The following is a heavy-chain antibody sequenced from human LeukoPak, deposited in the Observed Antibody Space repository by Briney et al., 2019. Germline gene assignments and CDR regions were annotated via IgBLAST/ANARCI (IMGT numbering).Heavy chain of an antibody. V-gene: IGHV3-21*01. D-gene: IGHD5-24*01. CDR3: ARAGGDGYHYYFDY. CDR1: GFTFSSYS. Sequence: GGSLRLSCAASGFTFSSYSMNWVRQAPGKGLEWVSSISSSSSYIYYADSVKGRFTISRDNAKNSLYLQMNSLRAEDTAVYYCARAGGDGYHYYFDYWGQGTLVTVSS. CDR2: ISSSSSYI. J-gene: IGHJ4*02.